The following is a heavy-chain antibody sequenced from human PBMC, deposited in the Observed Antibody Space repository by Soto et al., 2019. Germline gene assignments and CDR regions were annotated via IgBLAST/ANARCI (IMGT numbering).Heavy chain of an antibody. J-gene: IGHJ6*02. CDR1: GYTFTSYA. Sequence: ASVKVSCKASGYTFTSYAMHWVRQAPGQRLEWMGWINAGNGNTKYSQKFQGRVTITRDTSASTAYMELSSLRSEDTAVYYCARDDPNGYCSGGSCYPTTSWYYYGMDVWGQGTTVTVSS. V-gene: IGHV1-3*01. D-gene: IGHD2-15*01. CDR3: ARDDPNGYCSGGSCYPTTSWYYYGMDV. CDR2: INAGNGNT.